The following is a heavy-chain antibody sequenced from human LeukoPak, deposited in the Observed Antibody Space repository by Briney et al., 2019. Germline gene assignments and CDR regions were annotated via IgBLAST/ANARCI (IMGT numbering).Heavy chain of an antibody. J-gene: IGHJ4*02. CDR3: ARDNGDGYRTH. Sequence: EGSLRLSCAASGFTVSSNYMSWVRQAPGKGLEWVSVTYSGGTTYYADSVKGRFTISRDNSKNTLHLQMNSLRAEDTAVYYCARDNGDGYRTHWGQGTLVTVSS. CDR2: TYSGGTT. CDR1: GFTVSSNY. V-gene: IGHV3-66*01. D-gene: IGHD5-24*01.